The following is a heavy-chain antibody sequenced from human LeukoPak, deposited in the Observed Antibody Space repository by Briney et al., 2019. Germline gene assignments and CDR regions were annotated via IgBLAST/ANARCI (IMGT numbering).Heavy chain of an antibody. CDR2: ISYDGSNK. CDR3: AREGYQLLTAFDY. CDR1: GFTFSSYA. D-gene: IGHD2-2*01. V-gene: IGHV3-30-3*01. J-gene: IGHJ4*02. Sequence: GGSLRLSCAASGFTFSSYAMPWVRQAPGKGLEWVAVISYDGSNKYYADSVKGRFTISRDNSKNTLYLQMNSLRAEDTAVYYCAREGYQLLTAFDYWGQGTLVTVSS.